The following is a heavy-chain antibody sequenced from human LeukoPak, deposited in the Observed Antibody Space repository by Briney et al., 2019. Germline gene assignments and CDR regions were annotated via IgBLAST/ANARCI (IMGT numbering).Heavy chain of an antibody. J-gene: IGHJ6*02. D-gene: IGHD3-16*01. V-gene: IGHV3-11*03. CDR2: TSPSTDYR. CDR1: GFTFSDYY. Sequence: GGSLRLSCAASGFTFSDYYMSWIRQAPGKGLEWVAYTSPSTDYRSYAPSVRGRFTISRDNAKNSLSLEMNSLRAEDTAVYYCARKCVNTRGEVGVDVWGQATTVTVSS. CDR3: ARKCVNTRGEVGVDV.